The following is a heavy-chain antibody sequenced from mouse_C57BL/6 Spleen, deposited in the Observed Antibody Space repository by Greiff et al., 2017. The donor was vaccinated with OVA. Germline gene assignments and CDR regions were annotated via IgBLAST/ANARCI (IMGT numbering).Heavy chain of an antibody. V-gene: IGHV1-82*01. CDR3: ARRLITTVVGPYYYAMDY. CDR2: IYPGDGDT. CDR1: GYAFSSSW. Sequence: VQVVESGPELVKPGASVKISCKASGYAFSSSWMNWVKQRPGKGLEWIGRIYPGDGDTNYNGKFKGKATLTADKSSSTAYMQLSSLTSEDSAVYFCARRLITTVVGPYYYAMDYWVKEPQSPSPQ. D-gene: IGHD1-1*01. J-gene: IGHJ4*01.